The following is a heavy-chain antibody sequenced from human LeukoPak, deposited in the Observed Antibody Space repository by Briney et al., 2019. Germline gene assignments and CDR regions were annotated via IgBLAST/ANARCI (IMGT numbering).Heavy chain of an antibody. D-gene: IGHD2/OR15-2a*01. Sequence: PGGSLRLSCAASGFTFSSYAMSWVRQAPGKGLEWVSAISGSGGSTYYADSVKGRFTISRDNSKNTLYLPMNSLRAEDTAVYYCAKDGRIIVAEFDYWGQGTLVTVSS. CDR1: GFTFSSYA. J-gene: IGHJ4*02. CDR2: ISGSGGST. CDR3: AKDGRIIVAEFDY. V-gene: IGHV3-23*01.